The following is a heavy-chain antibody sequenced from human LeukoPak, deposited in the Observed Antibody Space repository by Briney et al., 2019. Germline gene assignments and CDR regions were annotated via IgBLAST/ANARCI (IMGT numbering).Heavy chain of an antibody. CDR3: VKDQSYCSGGSCYYYFDH. CDR2: ISSNGGST. D-gene: IGHD2-15*01. CDR1: GFTFRSYA. J-gene: IGHJ4*02. Sequence: GGSLRLSCSASGFTFRSYAMQWVRQAPGKGLEYVSAISSNGGSTYYADSVEGRFTISRDNSKNTLYLQMSSLRGEDTAVYYCVKDQSYCSGGSCYYYFDHWGQGTLVTVSS. V-gene: IGHV3-64D*09.